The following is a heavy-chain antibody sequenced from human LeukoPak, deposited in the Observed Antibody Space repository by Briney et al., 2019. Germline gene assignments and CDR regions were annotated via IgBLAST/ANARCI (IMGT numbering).Heavy chain of an antibody. J-gene: IGHJ4*02. CDR3: ARSLGFYDSSGAYYFDY. D-gene: IGHD3-22*01. CDR1: GFTFNTYS. Sequence: GGCLRLSCAASGFTFNTYSMNWVREAPGKGLEWVSYVRSRSTYIYYAHSVMGRFTISRDNAKNSLYLQMNSLRAEDTAVYYCARSLGFYDSSGAYYFDYWGQGTLVTVSS. V-gene: IGHV3-21*01. CDR2: VRSRSTYI.